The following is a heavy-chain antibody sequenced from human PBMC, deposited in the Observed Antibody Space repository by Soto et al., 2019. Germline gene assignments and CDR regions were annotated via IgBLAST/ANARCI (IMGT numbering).Heavy chain of an antibody. CDR1: GFTFSSYA. J-gene: IGHJ4*02. CDR2: ISGSGGST. CDR3: AKHLSGSYGPGYFDY. V-gene: IGHV3-23*01. D-gene: IGHD1-26*01. Sequence: GGSLRLSCAASGFTFSSYAMSWVRQAPGKGLEWVSAISGSGGSTYYADSVKGRFTISRDNSKNTLYLQMDSLRAEDTAVYYCAKHLSGSYGPGYFDYWGQGTLVTVSS.